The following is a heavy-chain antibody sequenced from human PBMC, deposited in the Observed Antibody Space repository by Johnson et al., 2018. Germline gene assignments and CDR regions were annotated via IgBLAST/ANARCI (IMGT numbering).Heavy chain of an antibody. D-gene: IGHD1-20*01. Sequence: QVQLVESGGGVVQPGRSLRLSCVASGFTFSSYAMHWVRQAPGKGLEWVAIISYDGSNKYFADSVKGRFTISRDNSKNTLYLQMNSRRAEDTAGYYCATSLTGPDYYYYYMDVWGKGTTVTVSS. V-gene: IGHV3-30-3*01. CDR1: GFTFSSYA. CDR2: ISYDGSNK. CDR3: ATSLTGPDYYYYYMDV. J-gene: IGHJ6*03.